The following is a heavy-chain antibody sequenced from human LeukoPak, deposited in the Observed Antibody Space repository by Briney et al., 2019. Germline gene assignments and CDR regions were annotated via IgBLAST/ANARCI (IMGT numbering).Heavy chain of an antibody. Sequence: GGSLRLSCAASGFTFSRYWMSWVRQAPGKGLEWVANINQDGSEKYYVDSVKGRITISRDNAKNSLYLQMNSLRAEDTAVYYCARWGYYDFWSGLNYYYMDVWGEGTTVTVS. CDR2: INQDGSEK. CDR3: ARWGYYDFWSGLNYYYMDV. CDR1: GFTFSRYW. D-gene: IGHD3-3*01. V-gene: IGHV3-7*01. J-gene: IGHJ6*03.